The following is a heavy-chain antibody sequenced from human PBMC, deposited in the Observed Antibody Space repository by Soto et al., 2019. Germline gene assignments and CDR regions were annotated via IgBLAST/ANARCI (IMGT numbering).Heavy chain of an antibody. V-gene: IGHV5-51*01. CDR3: AGHGGYCSGGSCYSGGYYYYYYGMDV. J-gene: IGHJ6*02. CDR1: GYSFTSYW. D-gene: IGHD2-15*01. CDR2: IYPGDSDT. Sequence: PGESLKISCKGSGYSFTSYWIGWVRQMPGKGLEWMGIIYPGDSDTRYSPSFQGQVTISADKSISTAYLQWSSLKASDTAMYYCAGHGGYCSGGSCYSGGYYYYYYGMDVWGQGTTVTVSS.